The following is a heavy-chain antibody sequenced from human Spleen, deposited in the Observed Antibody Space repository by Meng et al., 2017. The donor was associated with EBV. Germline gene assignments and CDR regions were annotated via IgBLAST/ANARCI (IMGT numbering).Heavy chain of an antibody. CDR2: IYHSGST. Sequence: VQLPGSGPGLVKPSGTRSLTCAVSGGSLSRSHLWNWVRQSPVKGLEWIGEIYHSGSTNYNPSLKSRVTILVDKSNNQFSLKLSSVTAADTAVYYCARGLPLGGFDYWGQGTLVTVSS. V-gene: IGHV4-4*02. CDR1: GGSLSRSHL. J-gene: IGHJ4*02. CDR3: ARGLPLGGFDY.